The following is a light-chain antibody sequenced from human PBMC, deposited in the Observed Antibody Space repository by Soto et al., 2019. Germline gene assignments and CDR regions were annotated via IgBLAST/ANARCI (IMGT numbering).Light chain of an antibody. J-gene: IGKJ1*01. Sequence: IQVTQTPTSLSASVGDRVTITCRTSQDVRNRLGWYQQKPGKAPKLLIHGASSLQGGVSSRFSGSGFGTDFTLTISSLQPEDSATYYCLQDYTYIWMFGQGTKVDIK. V-gene: IGKV1-6*01. CDR2: GAS. CDR1: QDVRNR. CDR3: LQDYTYIWM.